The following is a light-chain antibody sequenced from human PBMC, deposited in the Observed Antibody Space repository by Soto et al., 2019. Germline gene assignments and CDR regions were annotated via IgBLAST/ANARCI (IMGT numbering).Light chain of an antibody. Sequence: DIQMPQSPSTLSASVGVRVTITCRASQSISSWLAWYQQKPGSARKLLLYKASTLESGDPSRFSGIRSGTEFTLSASSLQTDDFATYYCQQYNDSFPYTFGQGTKLEI. CDR3: QQYNDSFPYT. CDR1: QSISSW. CDR2: KAS. V-gene: IGKV1-5*03. J-gene: IGKJ2*01.